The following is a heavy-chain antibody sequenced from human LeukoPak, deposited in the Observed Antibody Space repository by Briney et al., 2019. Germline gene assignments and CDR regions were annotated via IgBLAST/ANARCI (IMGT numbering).Heavy chain of an antibody. J-gene: IGHJ5*02. Sequence: SETLSLTCTVSGYSISSGYYWGWIRQPPGKGLEWIGSIYHSGSTYYNPSLKSRVTISVDTSKNQFSLKLSSVTAADTAVYYYARGSRQLQNNWFDPWGQGTLVTVSS. CDR3: ARGSRQLQNNWFDP. V-gene: IGHV4-38-2*02. D-gene: IGHD2-2*01. CDR1: GYSISSGYY. CDR2: IYHSGST.